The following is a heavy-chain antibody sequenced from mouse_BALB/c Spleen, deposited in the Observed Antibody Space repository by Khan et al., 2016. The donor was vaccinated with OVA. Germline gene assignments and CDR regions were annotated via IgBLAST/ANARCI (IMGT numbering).Heavy chain of an antibody. J-gene: IGHJ4*01. CDR2: ISYSGST. V-gene: IGHV3-2*02. D-gene: IGHD2-3*01. Sequence: EVQLQESGPGLVKPSQSLSLTCTVTGYSITSDYAWNWIRQFPGNKLEWMGYISYSGSTNYNPSLKSRISITRDTSKNQFFLQLNSVTTEDTATXYCARDGSRYNYAMDYWGQGTSVTLSS. CDR3: ARDGSRYNYAMDY. CDR1: GYSITSDYA.